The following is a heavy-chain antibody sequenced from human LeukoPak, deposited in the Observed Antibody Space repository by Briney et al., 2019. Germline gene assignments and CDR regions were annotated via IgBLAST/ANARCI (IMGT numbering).Heavy chain of an antibody. CDR1: GFTSSSYS. V-gene: IGHV3-21*01. J-gene: IGHJ4*02. CDR2: ISSSSSYI. D-gene: IGHD5-12*01. Sequence: GGSLRLSCAASGFTSSSYSMNWVRQAPGKGLEWVSSISSSSSYIYYADSVKGRLTISRDNAKNSLYLQMNSLRAEDTAVYYCAREGGIAATTHFDYWGQGTLVTVSS. CDR3: AREGGIAATTHFDY.